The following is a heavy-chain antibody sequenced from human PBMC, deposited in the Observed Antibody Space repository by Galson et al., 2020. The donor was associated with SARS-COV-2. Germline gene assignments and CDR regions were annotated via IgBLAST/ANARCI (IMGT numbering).Heavy chain of an antibody. CDR1: GGSFSGYS. Sequence: SQASETLSLTCAVYGGSFSGYSWSWIRQPPRTGLELIWEINHSGSTNYNPSLKSRVTISVDTSKNQFSLKLSSVTAADTAVYYCARGLAVAGFLGFDYWGQGTLVTVSS. D-gene: IGHD6-19*01. V-gene: IGHV4-34*01. CDR3: ARGLAVAGFLGFDY. CDR2: INHSGST. J-gene: IGHJ4*02.